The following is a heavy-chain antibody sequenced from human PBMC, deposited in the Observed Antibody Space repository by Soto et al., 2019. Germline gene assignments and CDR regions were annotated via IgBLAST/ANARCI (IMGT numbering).Heavy chain of an antibody. J-gene: IGHJ4*02. CDR3: ARRYSGYDFDY. V-gene: IGHV4-34*01. CDR2: INHSGST. CDR1: GGSFSGYY. D-gene: IGHD5-12*01. Sequence: QVQLQQWGAGLLKPSETLSLTCAVYGGSFSGYYWSWIRQPPGKGLEWIGEINHSGSTNYNPSPKSRVTISVATSKNQFSLKLSSVTAADTAVYYCARRYSGYDFDYWGQGTLVTVSS.